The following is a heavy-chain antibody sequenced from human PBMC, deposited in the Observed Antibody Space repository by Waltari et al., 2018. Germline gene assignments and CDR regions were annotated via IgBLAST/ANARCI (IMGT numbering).Heavy chain of an antibody. J-gene: IGHJ6*03. CDR3: AGDSSRNTNSHYYYHIDL. V-gene: IGHV3-30-3*01. CDR2: ISYDGSNK. Sequence: QVQLVESGGGVVQPGRSLRLSCAASGFTFSSYAMHWVRQAPGKGLEWVAVISYDGSNKYYAGSVKGRFNNSQDHSQKTVDLQMNRLRGGEHGVYYCAGDSSRNTNSHYYYHIDLWGQGTTVTISS. CDR1: GFTFSSYA. D-gene: IGHD2-2*01.